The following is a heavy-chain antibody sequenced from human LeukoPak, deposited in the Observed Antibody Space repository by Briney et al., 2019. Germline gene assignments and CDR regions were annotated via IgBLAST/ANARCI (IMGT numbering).Heavy chain of an antibody. J-gene: IGHJ4*02. V-gene: IGHV3-30*04. CDR2: ISYDGSNK. CDR3: AREILYSGYEYPLFDY. CDR1: GFTLSSYA. Sequence: PGRSLRLSCAASGFTLSSYAMHWVRQAPGKGLEWVAVISYDGSNKYYADSVKGRFTISRDNSKNTLYLQMNSLRAEDTAVYYCAREILYSGYEYPLFDYWGQGTLVTVSS. D-gene: IGHD5-12*01.